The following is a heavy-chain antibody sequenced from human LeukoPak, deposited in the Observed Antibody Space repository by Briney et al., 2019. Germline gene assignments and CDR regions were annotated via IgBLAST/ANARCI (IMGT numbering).Heavy chain of an antibody. V-gene: IGHV1-8*01. CDR1: GYTFTSYD. J-gene: IGHJ3*02. CDR3: ARGLMIDHDAFDI. D-gene: IGHD3-22*01. Sequence: ASVKVSCKASGYTFTSYDINWVRQATGQGLEWMGWMNPNSGNTGYAQKFQGRVTMTRNTSTSTAYMELSSLRSEDTAVYYCARGLMIDHDAFDIWGQGTMVTVSS. CDR2: MNPNSGNT.